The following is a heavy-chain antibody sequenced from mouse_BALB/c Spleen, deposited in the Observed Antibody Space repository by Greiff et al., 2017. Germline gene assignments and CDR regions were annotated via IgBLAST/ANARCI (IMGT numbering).Heavy chain of an antibody. D-gene: IGHD2-3*01. CDR3: ARAPLYDGYGAWFAY. J-gene: IGHJ3*01. CDR1: GFNIKDTY. V-gene: IGHV14-3*02. Sequence: VQLQQSGAELVKPGASVKLSCTASGFNIKDTYMHWVKQRPEQGLEWIGRIDPANGNTKYDPKFQGKATITADTSSNTAYLQLSSLTSEDTAVYYCARAPLYDGYGAWFAYWGQGTLVTVSA. CDR2: IDPANGNT.